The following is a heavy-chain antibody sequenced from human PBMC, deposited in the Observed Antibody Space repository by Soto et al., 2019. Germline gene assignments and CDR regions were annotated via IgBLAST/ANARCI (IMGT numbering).Heavy chain of an antibody. Sequence: PSETLSLTCTVSGGSVSSSSYYWGWVRQPPGKGLEWIGSVYYSGSTYYNPSLESRVTISVDKSKNQFSLKLMSLSAADTAVYYCARDRHSRGPWGQGTLVTVSS. CDR1: GGSVSSSSYY. J-gene: IGHJ5*02. D-gene: IGHD6-13*01. CDR2: VYYSGST. CDR3: ARDRHSRGP. V-gene: IGHV4-39*02.